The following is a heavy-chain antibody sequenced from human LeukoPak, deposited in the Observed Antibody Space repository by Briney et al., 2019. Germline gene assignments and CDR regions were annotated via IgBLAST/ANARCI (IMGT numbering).Heavy chain of an antibody. Sequence: GGSLRLSRAASGFTLSSHWMTWVRQVPGRGPEWVANVNRDGSETYYLDSVKGRFTISKDNAKNSLYLQMNSLRAEDTALYHCARNNGMDVWGQGTTVIVSS. CDR3: ARNNGMDV. J-gene: IGHJ6*02. V-gene: IGHV3-7*03. CDR1: GFTLSSHW. CDR2: VNRDGSET.